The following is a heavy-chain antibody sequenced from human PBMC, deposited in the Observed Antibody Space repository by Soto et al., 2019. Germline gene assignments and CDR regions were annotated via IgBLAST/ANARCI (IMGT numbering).Heavy chain of an antibody. D-gene: IGHD6-19*01. CDR1: GFSLSTSGLG. J-gene: IGHJ4*02. Sequence: QITLMESGPTLVKPTQTLTLTCTFSGFSLSTSGLGVAWIRQPPGKALEWLALIYWDDDKRYSPSLKSRLTNTKDTSKNPVVLKMNNNDPVDTATYFCVHTVYSSGWDAWGDYWGQGTLVTVSS. CDR2: IYWDDDK. V-gene: IGHV2-5*02. CDR3: VHTVYSSGWDAWGDY.